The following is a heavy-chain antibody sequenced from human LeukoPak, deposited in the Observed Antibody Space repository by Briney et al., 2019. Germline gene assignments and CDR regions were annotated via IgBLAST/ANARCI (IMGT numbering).Heavy chain of an antibody. J-gene: IGHJ4*02. V-gene: IGHV1-18*01. D-gene: IGHD6-19*01. Sequence: GASVTVSCKASGYTFTSYGISWVRQAPGQGREWMGWITAYNGNTNYAQKLQGRVTMTTDTSTSTAYMELRSLRSDGTAVYYCARDPRIAVAGTHDYWGQGNLVTVSS. CDR3: ARDPRIAVAGTHDY. CDR1: GYTFTSYG. CDR2: ITAYNGNT.